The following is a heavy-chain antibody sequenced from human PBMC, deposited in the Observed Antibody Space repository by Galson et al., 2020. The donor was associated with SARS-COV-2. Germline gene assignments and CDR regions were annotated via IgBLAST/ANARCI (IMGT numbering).Heavy chain of an antibody. V-gene: IGHV4-59*08. CDR2: VSYSGSI. CDR1: GDSINSNY. D-gene: IGHD3-3*01. CDR3: ARYVSQSGFDI. Sequence: SETLSLTCSVSGDSINSNYWNWIRQAPGKGLEWIGYVSYSGSITFNPSLQSRGSISSDASNNEVSLRLSSVTAADTAVYYCARYVSQSGFDIWGQGTMVIVSP. J-gene: IGHJ3*02.